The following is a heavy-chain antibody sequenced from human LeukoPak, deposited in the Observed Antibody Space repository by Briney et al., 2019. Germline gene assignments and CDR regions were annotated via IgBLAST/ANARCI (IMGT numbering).Heavy chain of an antibody. Sequence: SETLSLTCTVSGGSVSSATYYWGWIRQPPGKGLEWIGSIYYSGSTYYNPSLKSRLSISVDTSKNQISLRVMSVTAADTAVYYCALGSSYYYYGMDVWGQGTTVTVSS. D-gene: IGHD1-26*01. CDR2: IYYSGST. V-gene: IGHV4-39*07. CDR1: GGSVSSATYY. CDR3: ALGSSYYYYGMDV. J-gene: IGHJ6*02.